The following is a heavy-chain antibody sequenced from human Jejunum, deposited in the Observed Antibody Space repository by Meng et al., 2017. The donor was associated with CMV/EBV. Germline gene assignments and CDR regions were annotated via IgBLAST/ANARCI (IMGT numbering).Heavy chain of an antibody. Sequence: QVQSVQVWACGKEPGSSVKVSFKASGGTFRSYTISWVRQAPGKGLEWMGRIIPILGIAKYAQKFQGRVTITADKSTSTAYMELSSLRSEDTAVYYCARDYGDYALNYYYYGMDVWGQGTTVTVSS. J-gene: IGHJ6*02. V-gene: IGHV1-69*08. D-gene: IGHD4-17*01. CDR3: ARDYGDYALNYYYYGMDV. CDR1: GGTFRSYT. CDR2: IIPILGIA.